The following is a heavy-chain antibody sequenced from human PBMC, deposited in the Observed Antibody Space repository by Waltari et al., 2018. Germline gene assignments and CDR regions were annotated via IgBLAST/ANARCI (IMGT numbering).Heavy chain of an antibody. J-gene: IGHJ4*02. CDR3: ARDRGRGLYLDS. Sequence: QLKLQQSAPGLVKPSGTLSLTCGASGASPGRSDCWSRVRQPPGKGLEWIGQARGDGRTNYNPPFASRLTMSLDTSNNQFSLRMTSAAAADTAVYYCARDRGRGLYLDSWGPGTLVTVSP. CDR1: GASPGRSDC. D-gene: IGHD2-15*01. CDR2: ARGDGRT. V-gene: IGHV4-4*02.